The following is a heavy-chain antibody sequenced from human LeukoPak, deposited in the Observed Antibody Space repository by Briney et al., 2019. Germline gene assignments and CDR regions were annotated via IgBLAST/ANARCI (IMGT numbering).Heavy chain of an antibody. CDR1: GGSISSYY. CDR2: IYTSGST. V-gene: IGHV4-4*07. J-gene: IGHJ6*02. Sequence: SETLSLTCTVSGGSISSYYWSWIRQPAGKGLEWIGRIYTSGSTNYNPSLKSRVTMSVDTSKNQFSLKLSSVTAADTAVYYCARDYGEPHYYYYGMDVWGQGTTVTVSS. D-gene: IGHD4-17*01. CDR3: ARDYGEPHYYYYGMDV.